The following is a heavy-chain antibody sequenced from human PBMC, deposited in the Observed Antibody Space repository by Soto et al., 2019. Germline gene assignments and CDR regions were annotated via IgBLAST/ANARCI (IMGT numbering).Heavy chain of an antibody. CDR2: SIHVLGTT. CDR1: GGAFSSFD. J-gene: IGHJ4*02. D-gene: IGHD3-3*01. Sequence: QVQLVQSGAEVKKPGSSVKVSCKASGGAFSSFDISWVRQALGLGLECIGGSIHVLGTTSYAQKFQGIITITADASTRTANIELYSLRPDDTAIYYCARSRADRERSYDFWGGSLDSWGQGTLVTVSS. CDR3: ARSRADRERSYDFWGGSLDS. V-gene: IGHV1-69*01.